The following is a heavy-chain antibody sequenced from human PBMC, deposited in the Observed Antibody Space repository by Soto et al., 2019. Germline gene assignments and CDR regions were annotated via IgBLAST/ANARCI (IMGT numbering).Heavy chain of an antibody. CDR3: AREYCTSTSCYGVDY. J-gene: IGHJ4*02. V-gene: IGHV1-18*01. Sequence: QVQLVQSGAEVKMPGASVKVSCKASVDTFTTYGISWVRQAPGQGLEWMGWISGYNDNIKYAQKFQGRVIMTADTSTSTAYLELRTLTSDDTAVYYCAREYCTSTSCYGVDYWGQGTLVTVSS. CDR1: VDTFTTYG. D-gene: IGHD2-2*01. CDR2: ISGYNDNI.